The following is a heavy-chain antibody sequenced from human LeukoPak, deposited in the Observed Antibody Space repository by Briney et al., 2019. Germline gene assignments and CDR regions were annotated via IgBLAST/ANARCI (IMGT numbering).Heavy chain of an antibody. Sequence: EASVKVSCKASGYTFTSYGISWVRQAPGQGLEWMGWISAYNGNTNYAQKLQGRVTMTTDTSTSTAYMELRSLRSDDTAVYYCARGPSYDSSGYYQIDYWGQGTLVTVSS. D-gene: IGHD3-22*01. CDR3: ARGPSYDSSGYYQIDY. J-gene: IGHJ4*02. CDR2: ISAYNGNT. V-gene: IGHV1-18*01. CDR1: GYTFTSYG.